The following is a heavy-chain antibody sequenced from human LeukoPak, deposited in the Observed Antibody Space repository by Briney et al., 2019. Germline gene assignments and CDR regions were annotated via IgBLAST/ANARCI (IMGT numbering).Heavy chain of an antibody. CDR1: RFTFSSYW. Sequence: GGSLRLSCAASRFTFSSYWMHWVRHAPGKGLLWVSRINSDGSSTSYADSVKGRFTISRDNAKNTLYLQMNSLRAEDTAVYYCARADSRATVYVYWGQGTLVTVSS. D-gene: IGHD2/OR15-2a*01. CDR2: INSDGSST. CDR3: ARADSRATVYVY. V-gene: IGHV3-74*01. J-gene: IGHJ4*02.